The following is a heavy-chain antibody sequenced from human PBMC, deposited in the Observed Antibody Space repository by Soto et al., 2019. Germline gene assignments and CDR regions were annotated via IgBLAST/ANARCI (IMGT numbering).Heavy chain of an antibody. CDR2: IYYSGST. CDR1: GGSISSGDYY. V-gene: IGHV4-30-4*01. D-gene: IGHD2-2*02. Sequence: QVQLQESGPGLVKPSQTLSLTCTVSGGSISSGDYYWSWIRQPPGKGLEWIGYIYYSGSTYYNPSLKSRVTISVDTSKNKFSLKLSSVTAADTAVYYCARVNCSSTSSYRDPPNGFDPWGQGTLVTVSS. CDR3: ARVNCSSTSSYRDPPNGFDP. J-gene: IGHJ5*02.